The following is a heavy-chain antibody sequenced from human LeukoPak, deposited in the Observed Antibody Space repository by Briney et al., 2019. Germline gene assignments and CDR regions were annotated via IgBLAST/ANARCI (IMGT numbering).Heavy chain of an antibody. CDR2: IYHSGTS. D-gene: IGHD1-26*01. CDR3: ARGSYGWFDP. J-gene: IGHJ5*02. CDR1: GGSISSYY. Sequence: SETLSFTCTVSGGSISSYYWTWIRQPPGKGLEWIGFIYHSGTSSYNPSLKSRLTMSVDTSKNQVSLKLNSVTAADTAIYYCARGSYGWFDPWGQGTLATVSS. V-gene: IGHV4-59*01.